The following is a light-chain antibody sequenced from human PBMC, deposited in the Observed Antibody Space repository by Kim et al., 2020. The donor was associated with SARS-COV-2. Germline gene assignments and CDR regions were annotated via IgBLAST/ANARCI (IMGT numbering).Light chain of an antibody. J-gene: IGKJ4*01. Sequence: PGERATRACRASQSVSSSYLAWYQQKPGQAPRLLIYGASSRATGIPDRFSGSGSGTDFTLTISRLEPEDFAVYYCQQYGSSPPLTFGGGTKVDIK. CDR3: QQYGSSPPLT. CDR2: GAS. V-gene: IGKV3-20*01. CDR1: QSVSSSY.